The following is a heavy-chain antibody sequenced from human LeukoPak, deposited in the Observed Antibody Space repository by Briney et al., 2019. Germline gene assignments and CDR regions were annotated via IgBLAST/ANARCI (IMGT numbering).Heavy chain of an antibody. D-gene: IGHD4/OR15-4a*01. CDR2: IVPMSGIT. J-gene: IGHJ1*01. V-gene: IGHV1-69*05. CDR3: TTYGGNTAKYFQY. Sequence: SVKVSCKASGGTVRRYAVNWVRQAPGQGLEWMGGIVPMSGITVYAQKFQGRVTVSTDESTNTDYMEVSSLTSEDTAVYYCTTYGGNTAKYFQYWGQGTLVTVSS. CDR1: GGTVRRYA.